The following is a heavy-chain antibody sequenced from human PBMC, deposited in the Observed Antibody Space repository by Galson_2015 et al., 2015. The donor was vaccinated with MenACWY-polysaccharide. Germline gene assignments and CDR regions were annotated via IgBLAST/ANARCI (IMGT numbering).Heavy chain of an antibody. CDR3: AKNSTRSYTFDYYGMDA. Sequence: SLRLSCAASGFTFSNYAMTWVRQAPGKGLEWVSSITDGAHSTYYADSVKGRFTISRDNSKNTPYLQMNSLRAEDTAVYYCAKNSTRSYTFDYYGMDAWGQGTTVTVSS. J-gene: IGHJ6*02. CDR1: GFTFSNYA. CDR2: ITDGAHST. D-gene: IGHD2/OR15-2a*01. V-gene: IGHV3-23*01.